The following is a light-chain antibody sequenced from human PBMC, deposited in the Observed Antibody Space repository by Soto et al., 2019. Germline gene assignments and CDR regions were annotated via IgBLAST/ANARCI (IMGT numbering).Light chain of an antibody. CDR3: NSYTTTSPLYV. Sequence: QSVLTQPASVSGSPGQSITISCTGTSSDVGGYNYVSWYQQHPGKAPKLMIYDVSNRPSGVSNRFSGSKSGNTASLTISGLQAEDEAEYYCNSYTTTSPLYVFGSGTKVTVL. CDR1: SSDVGGYNY. V-gene: IGLV2-14*01. CDR2: DVS. J-gene: IGLJ1*01.